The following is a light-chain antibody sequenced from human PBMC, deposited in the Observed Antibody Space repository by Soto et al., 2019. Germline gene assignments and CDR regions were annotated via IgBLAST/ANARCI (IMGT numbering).Light chain of an antibody. V-gene: IGKV1-33*01. CDR1: QNINNY. CDR2: DAS. J-gene: IGKJ5*01. CDR3: QQYENLPT. Sequence: DMQMTHSASSLSPSVLYRVTTTCQASQNINNYLNWYQQKPGRAPKLLIYDASNLEAGVPSRFRGSGSGTDFTFTISRLQPEDIATYYCQQYENLPTFGQGTRLEIK.